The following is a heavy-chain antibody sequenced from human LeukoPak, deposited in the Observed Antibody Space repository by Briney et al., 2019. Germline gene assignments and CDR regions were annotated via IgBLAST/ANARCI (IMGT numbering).Heavy chain of an antibody. D-gene: IGHD3-3*01. CDR2: ISSSSSYI. Sequence: GGSLRLSCAASGFTFSSYSMNWVRQAPGKGLEWVSSISSSSSYIYYADSVKGRFTISRDNAKNSLYLQVNSLRAEDTAVYYCARDGDFWFDYWGQGTLVTVSS. CDR3: ARDGDFWFDY. V-gene: IGHV3-21*01. J-gene: IGHJ4*02. CDR1: GFTFSSYS.